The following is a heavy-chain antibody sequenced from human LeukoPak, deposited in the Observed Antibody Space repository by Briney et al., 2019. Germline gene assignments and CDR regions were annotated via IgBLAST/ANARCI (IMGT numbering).Heavy chain of an antibody. CDR2: ICGSDDNT. J-gene: IGHJ6*03. D-gene: IGHD1-7*01. Sequence: GGSLRLSCAASGLTFSSYAMNWVRPAPGKGLEWGSSICGSDDNTYYADSVKGRFTISRDNSKNTLYLQMNSMRAEDTAVYYCAKGTGTTFRFRTYSYFYHMDVWGKGTTVTVSS. CDR1: GLTFSSYA. CDR3: AKGTGTTFRFRTYSYFYHMDV. V-gene: IGHV3-23*01.